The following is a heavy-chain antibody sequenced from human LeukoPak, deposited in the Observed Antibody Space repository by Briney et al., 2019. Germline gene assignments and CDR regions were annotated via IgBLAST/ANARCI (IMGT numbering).Heavy chain of an antibody. V-gene: IGHV4-34*01. Sequence: YHPSLKSRVTISVDTSKNQFSLKLSSVTAADTAVYYCARVGRYYYDSSGYSGNYYYYYMDVWGKGTTVTVSS. J-gene: IGHJ6*03. CDR3: ARVGRYYYDSSGYSGNYYYYYMDV. D-gene: IGHD3-22*01.